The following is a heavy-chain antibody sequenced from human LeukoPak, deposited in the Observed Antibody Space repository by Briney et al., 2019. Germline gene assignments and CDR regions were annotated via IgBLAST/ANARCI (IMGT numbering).Heavy chain of an antibody. CDR2: IYYSGST. CDR3: ASSRVEIWYYFDY. CDR1: GGFISSGGYY. Sequence: TLSLTCPVSGGFISSGGYYWSWIRQHPGRGLEWIGYIYYSGSTYYNPSLKSRVTISIDTSKNKFSLKLSSVTAADTAVYYCASSRVEIWYYFDYWGQGTLVTVSS. D-gene: IGHD5-24*01. J-gene: IGHJ4*02. V-gene: IGHV4-31*03.